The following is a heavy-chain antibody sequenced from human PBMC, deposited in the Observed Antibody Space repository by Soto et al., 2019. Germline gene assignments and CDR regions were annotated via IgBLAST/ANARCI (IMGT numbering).Heavy chain of an antibody. J-gene: IGHJ4*02. D-gene: IGHD2-21*02. CDR2: INPNSGGT. V-gene: IGHV1-2*04. Sequence: ASVKVSCKASGYTFTGYYMHWVRQAPGQGLEWMGWINPNSGGTNYAQKFQGWVTMTRDTSISTAYMEPSRLRSDDTAVYYCARSPGGVVTAMYYFDYWGQGTLVTVSS. CDR1: GYTFTGYY. CDR3: ARSPGGVVTAMYYFDY.